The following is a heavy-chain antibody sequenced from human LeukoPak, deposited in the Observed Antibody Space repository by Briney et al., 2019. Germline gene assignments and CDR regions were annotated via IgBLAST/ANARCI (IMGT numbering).Heavy chain of an antibody. CDR1: GFSFSSYA. CDR3: AKERNGYNWDDAFDI. D-gene: IGHD5-24*01. Sequence: PGGSLRLSCAASGFSFSSYAMSWVRQAPGKGLEWVSVITGSGGNTYYADSVEGRFTISRDNSKNTLYLQMNSLRAEDTAVYYCAKERNGYNWDDAFDIWGQGTMVTVSS. CDR2: ITGSGGNT. J-gene: IGHJ3*02. V-gene: IGHV3-23*01.